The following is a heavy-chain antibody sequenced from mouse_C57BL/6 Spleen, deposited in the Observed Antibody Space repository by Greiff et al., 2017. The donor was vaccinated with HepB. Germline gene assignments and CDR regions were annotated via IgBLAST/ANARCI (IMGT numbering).Heavy chain of an antibody. Sequence: QVHVKQSGAELARPGASVKLSCKASGYTFTSYGISWVKQRTGQGLEWIGEIYPRSGNTYYNEKFKGKATLTADKSSSTAYMELRSLTSEDSAVYFCARGGIYDGYHFAYWGQGTLVTVSA. J-gene: IGHJ3*01. D-gene: IGHD2-3*01. V-gene: IGHV1-81*01. CDR1: GYTFTSYG. CDR3: ARGGIYDGYHFAY. CDR2: IYPRSGNT.